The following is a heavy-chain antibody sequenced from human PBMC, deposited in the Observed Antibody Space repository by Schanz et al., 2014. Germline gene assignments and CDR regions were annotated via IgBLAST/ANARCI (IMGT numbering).Heavy chain of an antibody. CDR2: ISYSGST. CDR3: ARDRGHGDLPGDI. V-gene: IGHV4-31*03. D-gene: IGHD4-17*01. J-gene: IGHJ3*02. Sequence: QVQLQESGPGLVKPSQTLSLTCTVSVGSVSSGGDYWSWIRQHPGKGLEWIGFISYSGSTYYNPSLKSRVTISVDTSKNQFSLNLSSATAADTAVYYCARDRGHGDLPGDIWGQGTMVTVSS. CDR1: VGSVSSGGDY.